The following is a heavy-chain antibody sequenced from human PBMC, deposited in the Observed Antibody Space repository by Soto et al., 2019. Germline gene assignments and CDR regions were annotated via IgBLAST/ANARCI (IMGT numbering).Heavy chain of an antibody. CDR2: IYYIGGA. J-gene: IGHJ4*02. CDR3: ARALPDSSGHYGIGYYFDY. V-gene: IGHV4-31*03. CDR1: SGSINSGCYY. Sequence: PSETLSLTCNVSSGSINSGCYYWSWIRQLPGKGLEWIGYIYYIGGAYYNPSLKSRVTISVDTSKNQFSLRLSSVTAADTALYLGARALPDSSGHYGIGYYFDYWGQGTLVTVSS. D-gene: IGHD3-22*01.